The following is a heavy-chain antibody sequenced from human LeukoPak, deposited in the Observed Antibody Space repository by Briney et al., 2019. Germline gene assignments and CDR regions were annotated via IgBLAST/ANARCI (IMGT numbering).Heavy chain of an antibody. Sequence: ASVKVSCKASGGTLSRYAISWVRQAPGQGPEWMGGIIPIFGTTNYAQKFQGRVTITADESTSTAYMELSSLRSEDTAVYYCARIVGIASRGYFDYWGQGTLVTVSS. D-gene: IGHD3-10*01. CDR2: IIPIFGTT. CDR3: ARIVGIASRGYFDY. V-gene: IGHV1-69*01. J-gene: IGHJ4*02. CDR1: GGTLSRYA.